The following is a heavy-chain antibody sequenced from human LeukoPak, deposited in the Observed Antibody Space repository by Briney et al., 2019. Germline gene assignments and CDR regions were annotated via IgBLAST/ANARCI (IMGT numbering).Heavy chain of an antibody. CDR3: AKDRLQSNYYYMDV. CDR1: GFTFSTYG. CDR2: LRYDGSNQ. Sequence: PGGSLRLSCAASGFTFSTYGMHWVRQAPGKGLEWVAFLRYDGSNQYYADSVKGRFTISRDNSKNTLYLQMDSLRAEDTAVYYCAKDRLQSNYYYMDVLGKGTTVTVSS. V-gene: IGHV3-30*02. D-gene: IGHD4-11*01. J-gene: IGHJ6*03.